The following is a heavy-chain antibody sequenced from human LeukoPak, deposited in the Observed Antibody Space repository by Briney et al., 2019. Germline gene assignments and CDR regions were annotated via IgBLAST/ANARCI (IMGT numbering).Heavy chain of an antibody. J-gene: IGHJ4*02. D-gene: IGHD3-22*01. CDR2: INHSGST. CDR3: ASALGGYYDSSGYGL. Sequence: SETLSLTCAVCGGSFSGYYWSWIRQPPGKGLEGTGEINHSGSTNYNPTLKSRVTIAVDTSKNQFPLKLSSVTAADTTVYYCASALGGYYDSSGYGLWGQGTPVTVSS. CDR1: GGSFSGYY. V-gene: IGHV4-34*01.